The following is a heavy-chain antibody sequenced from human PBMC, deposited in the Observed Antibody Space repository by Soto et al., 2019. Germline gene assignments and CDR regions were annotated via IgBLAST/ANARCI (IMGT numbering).Heavy chain of an antibody. CDR3: AKERATTTAFDY. CDR2: ITDNGRNT. J-gene: IGHJ4*02. CDR1: GFTFSRDG. V-gene: IGHV3-23*01. D-gene: IGHD4-17*01. Sequence: GGSLRLSCAASGFTFSRDGMSWVRQAPGKGLEWVSLITDNGRNTYYADSVKGRFTISRDNTKNTLFLQMNSLRAEDTAVYYCAKERATTTAFDYWGQGALVTVSS.